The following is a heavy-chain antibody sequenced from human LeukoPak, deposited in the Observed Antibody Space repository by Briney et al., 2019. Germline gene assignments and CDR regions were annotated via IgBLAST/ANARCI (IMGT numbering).Heavy chain of an antibody. Sequence: GGSLRLSCAASGFTFSDYYMSWIRQAPGKGLEWVPYISSSGSTIYYADSVKGRFTISRDNAKNSLYLQMNSLRAEDTAVYYCARYSKAARLFSKRRYYFDYWGQGTLVTVSS. D-gene: IGHD6-6*01. J-gene: IGHJ4*02. CDR2: ISSSGSTI. CDR1: GFTFSDYY. V-gene: IGHV3-11*01. CDR3: ARYSKAARLFSKRRYYFDY.